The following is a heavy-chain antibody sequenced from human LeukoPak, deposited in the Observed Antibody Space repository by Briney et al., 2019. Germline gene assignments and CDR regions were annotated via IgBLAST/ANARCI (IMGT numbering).Heavy chain of an antibody. V-gene: IGHV4-39*07. Sequence: GSLRLSCAASGFTFSNYWMHWVRQPPGKGLEWIGSIYYSGSTYYNPSLKSRVTISVDTSKNQFSLKLSSVTAADTAVYYCASDSSGYYYYFDYWGQGTLVTVSS. CDR1: GFTFSNYW. CDR3: ASDSSGYYYYFDY. D-gene: IGHD3-22*01. J-gene: IGHJ4*02. CDR2: IYYSGST.